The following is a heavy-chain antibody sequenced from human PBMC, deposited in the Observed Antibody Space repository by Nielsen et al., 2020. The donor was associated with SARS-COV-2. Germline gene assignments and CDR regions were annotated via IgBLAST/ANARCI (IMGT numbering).Heavy chain of an antibody. Sequence: GESLKISCVGSGYTFTRHWIGWVRQMPGKGLEWMGIIYPGDSATRYSPSFQGHVTLAADKSTSTAYLQWDSLKASDAAMYYCVARRSSGGDWFFDLWGRGTQVIVSS. CDR1: GYTFTRHW. CDR2: IYPGDSAT. D-gene: IGHD3-16*01. CDR3: VARRSSGGDWFFDL. V-gene: IGHV5-51*01. J-gene: IGHJ2*01.